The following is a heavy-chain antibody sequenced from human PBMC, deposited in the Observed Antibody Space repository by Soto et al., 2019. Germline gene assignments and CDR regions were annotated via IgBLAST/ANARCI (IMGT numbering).Heavy chain of an antibody. D-gene: IGHD3-3*01. Sequence: EVQLVESGGGLVKPGGSLRLSCAASGFTFSSYSMNWVREAPGKGLGWVSSISSSSSYIHYADLVKGRFTSSKGNAKNSLYLQMNSLRAEDTAVYYCARAPPLLRFLEWLLPDAFDIWGQGTMVTVSS. CDR2: ISSSSSYI. J-gene: IGHJ3*02. CDR3: ARAPPLLRFLEWLLPDAFDI. CDR1: GFTFSSYS. V-gene: IGHV3-21*01.